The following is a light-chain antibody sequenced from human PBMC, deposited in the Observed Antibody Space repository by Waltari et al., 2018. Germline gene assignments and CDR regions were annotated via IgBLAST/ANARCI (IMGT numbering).Light chain of an antibody. J-gene: IGKJ4*01. Sequence: DIQMTQSPSALSASVGDRVTISCRASQNIYSNLAWYQQKPGKAPKLMIYAASSLQSAIPSRFSGSVSGTEFTLTISSLQPEDSAAYYCQHYYDNPLTFGGGTKVEIK. CDR2: AAS. CDR3: QHYYDNPLT. CDR1: QNIYSN. V-gene: IGKV1-17*01.